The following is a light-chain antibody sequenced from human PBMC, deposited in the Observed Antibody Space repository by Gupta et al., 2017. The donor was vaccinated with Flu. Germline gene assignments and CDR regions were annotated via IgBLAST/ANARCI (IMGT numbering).Light chain of an antibody. CDR1: NGLVYSDGNTY. CDR3: MQGSHWPWT. J-gene: IGKJ1*01. CDR2: LVS. V-gene: IGKV2-30*01. Sequence: DVVLTQTPLSLPVALGKPASISCRSSNGLVYSDGNTYLHWFQQRPGQSPRRLIYLVSHRESGVPDRFSGSGSGTDFTLKISRVEAEDVGIYFCMQGSHWPWTCGQGTKVEIK.